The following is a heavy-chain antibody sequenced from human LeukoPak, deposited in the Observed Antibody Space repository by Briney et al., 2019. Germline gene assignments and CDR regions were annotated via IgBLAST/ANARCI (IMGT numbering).Heavy chain of an antibody. CDR2: ISSSSSYI. Sequence: PGGSLRLSCAASGFTFSSYSMNWVRQAPGKGLEWVSYISSSSSYIYYADQVKGRFTISRDNAKNSLYLQMNSLRAEDTAVYYCARDSGSPKGSCAYWGQGTLVTVSS. D-gene: IGHD1-26*01. J-gene: IGHJ4*02. V-gene: IGHV3-21*01. CDR3: ARDSGSPKGSCAY. CDR1: GFTFSSYS.